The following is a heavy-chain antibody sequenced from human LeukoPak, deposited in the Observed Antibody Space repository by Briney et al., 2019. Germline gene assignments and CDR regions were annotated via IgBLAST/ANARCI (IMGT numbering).Heavy chain of an antibody. D-gene: IGHD1-1*01. Sequence: PGGSLRLSCAASGFTFSDHWLHWVRQAPGKGLVWVSRINGDGSSTNYADSVRGRFAISRDTAKNTVYLQVNSLRAEDTAVYYCATTRTDFHFDCWGQGTLVTVSS. V-gene: IGHV3-74*01. CDR1: GFTFSDHW. J-gene: IGHJ4*02. CDR3: ATTRTDFHFDC. CDR2: INGDGSST.